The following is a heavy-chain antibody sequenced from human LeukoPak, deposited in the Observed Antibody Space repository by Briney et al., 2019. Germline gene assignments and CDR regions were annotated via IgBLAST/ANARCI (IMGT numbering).Heavy chain of an antibody. CDR1: GGSISSSSSY. CDR3: ARQIPLAGTFYFDK. J-gene: IGHJ4*02. Sequence: SETLSLACTVSGGSISSSSSYWGWIRQPPGKGLEWIGGIYYSGSTYYNPSLKSRVTISVDTSKNQFPLKLSSVTAEDTAVYFCARQIPLAGTFYFDKWGQGTLVTVSS. D-gene: IGHD6-19*01. V-gene: IGHV4-39*01. CDR2: IYYSGST.